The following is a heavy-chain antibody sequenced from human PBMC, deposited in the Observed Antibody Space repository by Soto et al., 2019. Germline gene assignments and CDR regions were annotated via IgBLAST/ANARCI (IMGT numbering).Heavy chain of an antibody. CDR3: ARQEGGYCSGGSCYSNFDY. V-gene: IGHV5-51*01. D-gene: IGHD2-15*01. CDR1: GYSFTSYW. J-gene: IGHJ4*02. CDR2: IYPGDSDT. Sequence: PGESLKISCKGSGYSFTSYWIGWVRQMPGKGLEWMGIIYPGDSDTRYSPSFQGQVTISDDKSISTAYLQWSSLKASDTAMYYCARQEGGYCSGGSCYSNFDYWGQGTLVTVSS.